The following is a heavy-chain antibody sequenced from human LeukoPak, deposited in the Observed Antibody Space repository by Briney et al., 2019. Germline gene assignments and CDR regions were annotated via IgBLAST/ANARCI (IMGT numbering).Heavy chain of an antibody. J-gene: IGHJ6*04. Sequence: GGSLRLSCAASGFTFSDYYMSWIRQAPGKGLEWVSYISSSGSTIYYADSVKGRFTISRDNAKNSLYLQMNSLRAEDTAVYYCAKRALYYDILTGYDVWGKGTTVTISS. V-gene: IGHV3-11*01. CDR1: GFTFSDYY. CDR2: ISSSGSTI. D-gene: IGHD3-9*01. CDR3: AKRALYYDILTGYDV.